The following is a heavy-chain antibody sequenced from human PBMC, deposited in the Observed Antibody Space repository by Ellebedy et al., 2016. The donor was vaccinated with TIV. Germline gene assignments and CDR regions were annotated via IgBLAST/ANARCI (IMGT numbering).Heavy chain of an antibody. CDR3: SVWFDP. CDR2: IKSKTDGGTT. Sequence: GESLKISXAASGFTFSIYAMAWVRQAPGKGLEWVGRIKSKTDGGTTDYAAPVKGRFTISRDDSKNTLYLQMNSLKTEDTAVYYCSVWFDPWGQGTLVTVSS. CDR1: GFTFSIYA. J-gene: IGHJ5*02. V-gene: IGHV3-15*01.